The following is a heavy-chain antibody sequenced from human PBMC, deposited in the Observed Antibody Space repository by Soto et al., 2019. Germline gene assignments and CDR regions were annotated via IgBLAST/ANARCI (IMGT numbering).Heavy chain of an antibody. CDR1: GGCFSGYY. CDR2: INHSGST. D-gene: IGHD3-9*01. CDR3: ARSRMIYYYILTGYYF. Sequence: SETLSLTCAVSGGCFSGYYWSWIRQPPGKGLEWIGEINHSGSTNYNPSLKSRVTISVDTSKNQFSLKLSSVTAADTAVYYCARSRMIYYYILTGYYFWDQGTLVTVSS. V-gene: IGHV4-34*01. J-gene: IGHJ4*02.